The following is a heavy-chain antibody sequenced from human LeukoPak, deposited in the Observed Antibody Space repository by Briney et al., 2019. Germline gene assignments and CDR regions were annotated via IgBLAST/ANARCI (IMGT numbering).Heavy chain of an antibody. V-gene: IGHV3-23*01. CDR2: ISGSGGST. D-gene: IGHD3-22*01. CDR1: GFTFSSYA. CDR3: AKAQIYDSSGYYPDY. J-gene: IGHJ4*02. Sequence: GGSLRLSCAASGFTFSSYAMSWVRQAPGKGLEWVSAISGSGGSTYYADSVKGRFTISRDNSKNTLYLQMNSLRAEGTAVYYCAKAQIYDSSGYYPDYWGQGTLVTVSS.